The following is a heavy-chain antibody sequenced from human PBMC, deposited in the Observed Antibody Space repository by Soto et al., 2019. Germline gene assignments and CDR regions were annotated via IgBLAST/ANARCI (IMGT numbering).Heavy chain of an antibody. D-gene: IGHD6-6*01. CDR2: ISYDGSNK. J-gene: IGHJ6*02. CDR1: GFTFSSYG. Sequence: GGSLRLSCAASGFTFSSYGMHWVRQAPGKGLEWVAVISYDGSNKYYADSVKGRFTISRDNSKNTLYLQMNSLRAEDTAVYYCAKEAARGERLRGYGMDVWGQGTTVTVSS. CDR3: AKEAARGERLRGYGMDV. V-gene: IGHV3-30*18.